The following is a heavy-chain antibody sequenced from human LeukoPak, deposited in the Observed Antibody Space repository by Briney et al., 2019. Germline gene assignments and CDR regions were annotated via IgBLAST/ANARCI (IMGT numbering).Heavy chain of an antibody. J-gene: IGHJ4*02. CDR2: INHSGST. CDR3: ARGRVSSRSRFDY. Sequence: SETLSLTCAVCGGSFSGYYWRWIRQPPGKGLEWIGEINHSGSTNYNPSLKSRVTISVDTSKNQFSLKLSSVTAADTAVYYCARGRVSSRSRFDYSGQGTLVTVSS. D-gene: IGHD6-13*01. CDR1: GGSFSGYY. V-gene: IGHV4-34*01.